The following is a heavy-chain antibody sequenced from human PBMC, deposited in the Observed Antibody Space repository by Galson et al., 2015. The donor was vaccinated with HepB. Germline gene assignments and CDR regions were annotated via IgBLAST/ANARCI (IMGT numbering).Heavy chain of an antibody. CDR1: GFTFSSYG. CDR3: ARDGRRYSSSWPLDY. D-gene: IGHD6-13*01. V-gene: IGHV3-33*08. CDR2: IWYDGSNK. J-gene: IGHJ4*02. Sequence: SLRLSCAASGFTFSSYGMHWVRQAPGKGLEWVAVIWYDGSNKYYADSVKGRFTISRDNSKNTLYLQMNSLRAEDTAVYYCARDGRRYSSSWPLDYWGQGTLVTVSS.